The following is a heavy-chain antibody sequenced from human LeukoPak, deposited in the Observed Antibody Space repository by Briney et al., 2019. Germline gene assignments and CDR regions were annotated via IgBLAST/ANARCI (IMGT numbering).Heavy chain of an antibody. CDR1: GFTFSSYE. CDR3: ARDGAGGSRNDVFDI. V-gene: IGHV3-21*01. J-gene: IGHJ3*02. CDR2: ISSSSSYI. D-gene: IGHD1-26*01. Sequence: GGSLRLSCAASGFTFSSYEMNWVRQAPGKGLEWVSSISSSSSYIYYADSVKGRFTISRDNAKNSLYLQMNSLRAEDTAVYYCARDGAGGSRNDVFDIWGQGTMVTVSS.